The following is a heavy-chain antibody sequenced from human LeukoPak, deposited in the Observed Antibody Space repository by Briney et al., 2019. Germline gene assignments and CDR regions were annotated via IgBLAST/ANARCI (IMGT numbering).Heavy chain of an antibody. Sequence: SETLSLTCTVSGGSISTNYWSWIRQPPGKGLEWIGYIYYSGTTNYNYNPSLKSRVTTSVDTSKSQFSLNLSSVTAADTAVYFCARSGCTSTSCYLGDYWGQGTLVAVSS. V-gene: IGHV4-59*08. CDR2: IYYSGTTNY. D-gene: IGHD2-2*01. CDR1: GGSISTNY. J-gene: IGHJ4*02. CDR3: ARSGCTSTSCYLGDY.